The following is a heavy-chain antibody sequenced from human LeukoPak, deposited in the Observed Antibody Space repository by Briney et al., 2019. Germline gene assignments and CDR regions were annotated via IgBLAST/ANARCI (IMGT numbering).Heavy chain of an antibody. Sequence: SQTLSIPCTASGAAISGDYWSWLRQPPGKALEWIAYIDHSGDTNSNPSLKSRVTISVDTSKNQFSLRLDSVTAADTAFYYFFQAEDGIRDFDPWGQGTLVTVSS. D-gene: IGHD3-9*01. J-gene: IGHJ5*02. CDR2: IDHSGDT. CDR3: FQAEDGIRDFDP. V-gene: IGHV4-59*08. CDR1: GAAISGDY.